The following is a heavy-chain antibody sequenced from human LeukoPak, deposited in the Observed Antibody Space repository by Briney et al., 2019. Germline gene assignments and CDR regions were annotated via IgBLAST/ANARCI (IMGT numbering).Heavy chain of an antibody. CDR1: GGSISSSSYY. CDR2: IYYSGST. V-gene: IGHV4-39*01. CDR3: AGQTALPGAYYYYMDV. J-gene: IGHJ6*03. D-gene: IGHD2-2*01. Sequence: PSETLSLTCTVSGGSISSSSYYWGWIRQPPGKGLEWIGSIYYSGSTYYNPSLKSRVTISVDTSKNQFSLKLSSVTAADTAVYYCAGQTALPGAYYYYMDVWGKGTTVTVSS.